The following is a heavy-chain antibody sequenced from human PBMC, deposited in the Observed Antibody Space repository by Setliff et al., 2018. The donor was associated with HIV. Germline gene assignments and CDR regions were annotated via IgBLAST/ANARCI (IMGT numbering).Heavy chain of an antibody. D-gene: IGHD1-7*01. CDR3: ARDQGNYVPLGYYYGMDV. J-gene: IGHJ6*02. CDR1: GFTVFSNY. CDR2: IYSGGDT. V-gene: IGHV3-66*01. Sequence: PGGSLRLSCAASGFTVFSNYMSWVRQAPGKGLEWVSVIYSGGDTYYADSVKARFTISRDNFKNALYLQMNSLRAEDTAVYYCARDQGNYVPLGYYYGMDVWGQGTTVTVSS.